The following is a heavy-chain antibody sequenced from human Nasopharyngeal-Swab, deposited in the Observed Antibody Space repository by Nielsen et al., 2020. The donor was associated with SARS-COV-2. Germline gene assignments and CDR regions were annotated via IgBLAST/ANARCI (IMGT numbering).Heavy chain of an antibody. Sequence: VSLKISCAASGFTFSSYWMHWVRQAPGKGLVWVSRINSDGSSTSYADSVKGRFTISRDNAKNTLYLQMNSLRAEDTAVYYCARDGRDYYDSSGYYLDYWGQGTLVTVSS. CDR2: INSDGSST. J-gene: IGHJ4*02. V-gene: IGHV3-74*01. CDR3: ARDGRDYYDSSGYYLDY. D-gene: IGHD3-22*01. CDR1: GFTFSSYW.